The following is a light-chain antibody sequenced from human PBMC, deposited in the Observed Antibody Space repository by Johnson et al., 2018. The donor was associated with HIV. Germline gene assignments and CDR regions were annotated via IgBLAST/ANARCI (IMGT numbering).Light chain of an antibody. CDR2: ENN. CDR3: GAWDSSLSAYV. Sequence: QSVLTQPPSVSAAPGQKVTISCSGSSSNIGNKYVSWYQQFPGTAPKLLIYENNKRPSGIPDRFSASKSGTSATLGITGLQTGDEADYYCGAWDSSLSAYVFGTGTKVTGL. V-gene: IGLV1-51*01. J-gene: IGLJ1*01. CDR1: SSNIGNKY.